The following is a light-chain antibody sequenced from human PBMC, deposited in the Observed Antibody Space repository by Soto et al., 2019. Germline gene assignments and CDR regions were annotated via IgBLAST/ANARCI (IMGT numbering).Light chain of an antibody. CDR2: GAS. Sequence: EFVLTEYPGTLSLSPGERSTLSCRASQSVSSSYLAWYQQKPGQAPRLLIYGASSRATGIPDRFSGSGSGTDFTLTISRLEPEDFAVYYCQQYVSSPTFGGGTKVDIK. CDR3: QQYVSSPT. CDR1: QSVSSSY. V-gene: IGKV3-20*01. J-gene: IGKJ4*01.